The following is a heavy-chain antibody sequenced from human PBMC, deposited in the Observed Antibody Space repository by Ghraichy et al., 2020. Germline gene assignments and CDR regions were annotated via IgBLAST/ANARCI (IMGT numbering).Heavy chain of an antibody. D-gene: IGHD6-19*01. J-gene: IGHJ4*02. V-gene: IGHV4-31*03. CDR1: GGSISSGGYY. CDR3: ARTSSGWYVLDY. CDR2: IYYSGST. Sequence: SETLSLTCTVSGGSISSGGYYWSWIRQHPGKGLEWIGYIYYSGSTYYNPSLKSRVIISVDTSQNQFSLKLSSVTAADTAVYYCARTSSGWYVLDYWGQGTLVTVSS.